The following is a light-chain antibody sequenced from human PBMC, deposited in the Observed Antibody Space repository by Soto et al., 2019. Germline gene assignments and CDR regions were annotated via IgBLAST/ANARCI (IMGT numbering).Light chain of an antibody. CDR3: QQEGT. CDR2: AAS. CDR1: QSISSY. V-gene: IGKV1-39*01. Sequence: DIQMTQSPSSLSASVGDRVTITSRASQSISSYLNWYQQKPGKAPKLLIYAASSLQSGVPSRFSGSGSGTDFTLTISSLQPEDFATYYCQQEGTFGQGTKVDIK. J-gene: IGKJ1*01.